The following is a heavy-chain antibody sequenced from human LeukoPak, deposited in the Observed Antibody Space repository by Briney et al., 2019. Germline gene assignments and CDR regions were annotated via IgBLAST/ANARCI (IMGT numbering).Heavy chain of an antibody. CDR3: ATSRMGAVDY. J-gene: IGHJ4*02. D-gene: IGHD6-19*01. CDR1: GFTFSSYA. CDR2: ISGSGGST. Sequence: GGSLRLSCAASGFTFSSYAMSWVRQAPGKGLEWVSAISGSGGSTYYADSVKGRFTISRDNSKNTLYPQMNSLRAEDTAVYYCATSRMGAVDYWGQGTLVTVSS. V-gene: IGHV3-23*01.